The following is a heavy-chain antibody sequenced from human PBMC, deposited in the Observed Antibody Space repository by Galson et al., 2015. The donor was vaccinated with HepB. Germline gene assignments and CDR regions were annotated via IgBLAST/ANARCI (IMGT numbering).Heavy chain of an antibody. D-gene: IGHD3-3*01. CDR3: ARANMITIFGVNWFDP. CDR2: ISSSSSYI. Sequence: SLRLSCAASGFTFSSYSMNWVRQAPGKGLEWVSSISSSSSYIYYAGSVKGRFTISRDNAKNSLYLQMNSLRAEDTAVYYCARANMITIFGVNWFDPWGQGTLVTVSS. J-gene: IGHJ5*02. CDR1: GFTFSSYS. V-gene: IGHV3-21*01.